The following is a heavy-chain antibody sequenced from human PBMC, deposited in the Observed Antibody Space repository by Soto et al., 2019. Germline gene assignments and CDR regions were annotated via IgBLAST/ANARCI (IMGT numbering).Heavy chain of an antibody. V-gene: IGHV3-23*01. CDR1: GLPFGENA. CDR2: ISDSGATT. D-gene: IGHD3-10*01. J-gene: IGHJ5*02. Sequence: PGGSLRLSCAASGLPFGENAMSWVRQAPGKGLEWVSGISDSGATTYYADSVRGRFTISRDNSKNTVFLQMNSLRADDTALYFCAKNSGWFNTWGQGALVTVSS. CDR3: AKNSGWFNT.